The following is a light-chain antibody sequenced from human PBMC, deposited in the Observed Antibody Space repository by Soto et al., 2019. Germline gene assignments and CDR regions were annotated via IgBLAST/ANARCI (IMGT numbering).Light chain of an antibody. CDR3: QSFDNSLSGFDV. V-gene: IGLV1-40*01. CDR1: DSNIGAVYD. Sequence: QSVLTQTPSVSGAPGQTITISCTGTDSNIGAVYDVHWYQHLPGRAPKLLIFGNTHRPSGVPDRFSGSKSGTSASLAITGLQPEDEADYYCQSFDNSLSGFDVFGSGTKLTVL. J-gene: IGLJ1*01. CDR2: GNT.